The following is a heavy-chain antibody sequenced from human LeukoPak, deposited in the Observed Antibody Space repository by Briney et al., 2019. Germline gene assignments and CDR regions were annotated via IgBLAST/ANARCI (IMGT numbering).Heavy chain of an antibody. J-gene: IGHJ6*03. D-gene: IGHD1-7*01. V-gene: IGHV1-18*01. CDR2: ISTYNGNT. Sequence: ASVKVSCKASGYTFTSYGINWVRRAPGQGLEWMGWISTYNGNTNYAQKLQGRVTMTTDTSTSTAYMDLRSLRSDDTAVYYCARAGTPVYYYYMDVWGTGTTVTVSS. CDR3: ARAGTPVYYYYMDV. CDR1: GYTFTSYG.